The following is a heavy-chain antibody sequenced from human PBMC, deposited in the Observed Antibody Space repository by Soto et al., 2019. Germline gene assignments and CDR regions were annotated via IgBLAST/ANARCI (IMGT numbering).Heavy chain of an antibody. Sequence: ASVKVSCKASGYTFTSYDINWVRQATGQGLEWMGWMNPNSGNTGYAQKFQGRVTITRNTSISTAYMELSSLRSEDTAVYYCARASSSSFRFDPWGQGTLVTVSS. V-gene: IGHV1-8*01. J-gene: IGHJ5*02. CDR1: GYTFTSYD. D-gene: IGHD6-6*01. CDR3: ARASSSSFRFDP. CDR2: MNPNSGNT.